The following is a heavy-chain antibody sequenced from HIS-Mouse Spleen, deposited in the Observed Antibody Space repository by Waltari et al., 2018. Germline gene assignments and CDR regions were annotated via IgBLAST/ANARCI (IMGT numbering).Heavy chain of an antibody. CDR1: GGSISSSSYY. D-gene: IGHD6-13*01. J-gene: IGHJ2*01. Sequence: QLQLQESGPGLVKPSETLSLTCTVSGGSISSSSYYWGWIRQPPGQGLEWIGSIYYRGRTYCNPARKVRVTRSVDTSKNQFSLKLSSGTAADTAVYYCAREIPYSSSWYDWYFDLWGRGTLVTVSS. CDR3: AREIPYSSSWYDWYFDL. V-gene: IGHV4-39*07. CDR2: IYYRGRT.